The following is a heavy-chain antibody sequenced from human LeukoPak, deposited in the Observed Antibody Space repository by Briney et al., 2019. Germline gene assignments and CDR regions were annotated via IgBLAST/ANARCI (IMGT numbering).Heavy chain of an antibody. CDR3: AKRSSGYHLDY. CDR2: IKQDGSEK. D-gene: IGHD3-22*01. J-gene: IGHJ4*02. Sequence: GSLRLSCAASGFTFSSYWMSWVRQAPGKGLEWVANIKQDGSEKYYVDSVKDRFTISRDNAKNSLYLQMNSLRAEDTAVYYCAKRSSGYHLDYWGQGTLVSVSS. V-gene: IGHV3-7*03. CDR1: GFTFSSYW.